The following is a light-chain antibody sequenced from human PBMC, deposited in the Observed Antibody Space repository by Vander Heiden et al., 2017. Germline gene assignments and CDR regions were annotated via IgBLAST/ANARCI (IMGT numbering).Light chain of an antibody. CDR3: QQCASYYS. CDR1: QDITDW. J-gene: IGKJ2*03. V-gene: IGKV1-5*03. Sequence: DIQMTQSPSTLSEYVGDRVTITCRATQDITDWLAWYQQRPGEAPRLLIYKASNIESGVPSRFSGSGSGTQFTLTISSLQPDDSATYYCQQCASYYSFGQGTKVEIK. CDR2: KAS.